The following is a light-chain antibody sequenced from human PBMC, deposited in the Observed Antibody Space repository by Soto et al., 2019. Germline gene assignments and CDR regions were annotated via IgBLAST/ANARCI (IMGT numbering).Light chain of an antibody. CDR1: QTISSW. Sequence: DIQMTQSPSTLSGSVGDRVTITCRASQTISSWLAWYQQKPGKAPKLLIYKASTLKSGVPSRFSASGSGTELTLTLRSLQPDDGATYDGQHYNSYSEAFGQGTKVDIK. J-gene: IGKJ1*01. CDR3: QHYNSYSEA. V-gene: IGKV1-5*03. CDR2: KAS.